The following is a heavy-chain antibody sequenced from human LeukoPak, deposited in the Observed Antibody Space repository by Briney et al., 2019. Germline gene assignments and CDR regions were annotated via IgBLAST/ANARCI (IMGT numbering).Heavy chain of an antibody. J-gene: IGHJ4*02. V-gene: IGHV4-34*01. D-gene: IGHD2-15*01. CDR3: ARTLGYCSGGSCYSDYFDY. Sequence: SETLSLTCAVYGGSFSGYYWSRIRQPPGKGLEWIGEINHSGSANYNPSLKSRVTISVDTSKNQFSLKLSSVTAADTAVYYCARTLGYCSGGSCYSDYFDYWGQGTLVTVSS. CDR2: INHSGSA. CDR1: GGSFSGYY.